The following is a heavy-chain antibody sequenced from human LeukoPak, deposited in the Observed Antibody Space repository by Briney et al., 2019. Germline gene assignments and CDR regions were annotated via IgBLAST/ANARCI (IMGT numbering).Heavy chain of an antibody. Sequence: PGGSLRLSCAASGFTFSSYWMSWVRQAPGKGLEWVANIKQDGSEKYYVDSVKGRFTISRDNAKNSLYLQMNSLRAEDTAVYYCARDCFPLSGWSHFDYWGQGTLVTVSS. J-gene: IGHJ4*02. D-gene: IGHD6-19*01. V-gene: IGHV3-7*01. CDR2: IKQDGSEK. CDR1: GFTFSSYW. CDR3: ARDCFPLSGWSHFDY.